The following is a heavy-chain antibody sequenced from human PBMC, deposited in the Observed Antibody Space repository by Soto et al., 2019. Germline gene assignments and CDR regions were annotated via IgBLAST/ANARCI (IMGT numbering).Heavy chain of an antibody. J-gene: IGHJ5*02. Sequence: SETLSLTCTFSCGSIITTSYYWVWVRQPPGKGLEWIGSVYYSGSTYYNPSLKSRVTISVDTSKNQFSLKLTSVTAADTAVYYCARVVSVYRNWFDPWGQGTLVTVS. CDR3: ARVVSVYRNWFDP. CDR1: CGSIITTSYY. CDR2: VYYSGST. V-gene: IGHV4-39*01. D-gene: IGHD2-8*01.